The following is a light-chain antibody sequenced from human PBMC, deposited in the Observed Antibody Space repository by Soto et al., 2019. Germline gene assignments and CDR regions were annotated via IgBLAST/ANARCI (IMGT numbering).Light chain of an antibody. Sequence: QSALTQPRSVSGSPGQAVTISCTGTSSDVGNYDFVSWYQQHPGKAPKLLIYDVNKRPSGVPDRFSGSKSGTTASLAISGLQADDEADYHCCSYAGPSTVVVFGGGTKVTVL. CDR3: CSYAGPSTVVV. V-gene: IGLV2-11*01. CDR2: DVN. J-gene: IGLJ2*01. CDR1: SSDVGNYDF.